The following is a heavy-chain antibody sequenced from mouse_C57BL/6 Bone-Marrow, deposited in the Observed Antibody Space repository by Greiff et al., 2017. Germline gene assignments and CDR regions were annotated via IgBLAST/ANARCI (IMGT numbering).Heavy chain of an antibody. J-gene: IGHJ2*01. V-gene: IGHV1-47*01. CDR3: AIYDYDEGYFDY. Sequence: QVQLQQSGAELVKPGASVQMSCKASGYTFTTYPIEWMKQNHGKSLEWIGNFPPYNDDTKYTEQFKGKATLTVEKSSSPVYLELSRLTSDDSAVYYCAIYDYDEGYFDYWGQGTTLKGSS. CDR1: GYTFTTYP. CDR2: FPPYNDDT. D-gene: IGHD2-4*01.